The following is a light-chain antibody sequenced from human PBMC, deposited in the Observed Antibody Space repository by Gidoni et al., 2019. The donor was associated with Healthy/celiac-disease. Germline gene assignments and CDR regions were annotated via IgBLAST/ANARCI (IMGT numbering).Light chain of an antibody. J-gene: IGKJ3*01. CDR3: QQYDNLPR. CDR2: DAS. Sequence: DIQMTQSPSSLSASVGDRVTITCQASQDISNYLNWYQQKPGKDPKLLIYDASNLETGVPSRFSGSGSGTDFTFTISSLQPEDIATYYCQQYDNLPRFGPGTKVDIK. CDR1: QDISNY. V-gene: IGKV1-33*01.